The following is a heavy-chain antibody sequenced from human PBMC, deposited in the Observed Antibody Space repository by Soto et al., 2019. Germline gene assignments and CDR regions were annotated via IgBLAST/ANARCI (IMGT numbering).Heavy chain of an antibody. V-gene: IGHV4-31*03. CDR1: GGSISSGGYY. Sequence: SETLSLTCTFSGGSISSGGYYLSWIRQHPGKGLEWIGYIYYSGSTYYNPSLKSRVTISVDTSKNQFSLKLSSVTAADTAVYYCARVFEDYDSSGYYKYYFDYWGQGTLVTVS. D-gene: IGHD3-22*01. CDR2: IYYSGST. J-gene: IGHJ4*02. CDR3: ARVFEDYDSSGYYKYYFDY.